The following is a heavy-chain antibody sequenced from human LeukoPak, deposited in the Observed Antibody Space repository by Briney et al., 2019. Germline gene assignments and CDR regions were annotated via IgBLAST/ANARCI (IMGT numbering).Heavy chain of an antibody. J-gene: IGHJ6*04. CDR3: AELGITMIGGV. Sequence: GGSLRLSCEASGFTFSRYGMSWVRQAPGKGLEWVSYISSSGSTIYYADSVKGRFTISRDNAKNSLYLQMNSLRAEDTAVYYCAELGITMIGGVWGKGTTVTISS. CDR2: ISSSGSTI. V-gene: IGHV3-48*03. D-gene: IGHD3-10*02. CDR1: GFTFSRYG.